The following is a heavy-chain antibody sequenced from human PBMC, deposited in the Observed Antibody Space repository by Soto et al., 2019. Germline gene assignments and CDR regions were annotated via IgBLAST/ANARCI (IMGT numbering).Heavy chain of an antibody. Sequence: QVQLPESGPGLVKPSQTLSLTCAVSGVSINTGGYSWNWIRQSPGKALEWMGHIYQSGSTYYKPSLKGRIIISVDMSNNDFSLEVTSVTPADTAVYFCARRDYNDYFDFWGQGALVTVSS. CDR1: GVSINTGGYS. V-gene: IGHV4-30-2*06. CDR2: IYQSGST. CDR3: ARRDYNDYFDF. D-gene: IGHD4-4*01. J-gene: IGHJ4*02.